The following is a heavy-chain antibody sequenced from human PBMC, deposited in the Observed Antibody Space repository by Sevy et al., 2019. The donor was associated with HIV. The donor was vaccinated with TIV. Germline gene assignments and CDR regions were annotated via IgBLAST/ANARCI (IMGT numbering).Heavy chain of an antibody. Sequence: GPSVKVSCKASGYTFTGQYIHWVRQAPGQGLEWMGWINPNSGNTNYAQEFQGRVTMTRDTSISTAYMELSGLKSDDTAVYYCSRDLRLRGYSYGCFDYWGQGTLVTVSS. J-gene: IGHJ4*02. CDR1: GYTFTGQY. D-gene: IGHD5-18*01. V-gene: IGHV1-2*02. CDR3: SRDLRLRGYSYGCFDY. CDR2: INPNSGNT.